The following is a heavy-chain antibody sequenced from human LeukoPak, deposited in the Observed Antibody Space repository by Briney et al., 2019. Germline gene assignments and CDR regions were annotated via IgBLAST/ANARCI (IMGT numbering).Heavy chain of an antibody. V-gene: IGHV1-2*02. Sequence: ASVKVSCKASGYTFTSHYMHWVRQAPGQGLEWMGWINPNSGGTNYAQKFQGRVTMTRDTSISTAYMELSRLRSDDTAVYYCAREPTPVVPAAIRAFDIWGQGTMVTVSS. CDR2: INPNSGGT. CDR1: GYTFTSHY. J-gene: IGHJ3*02. CDR3: AREPTPVVPAAIRAFDI. D-gene: IGHD2-2*01.